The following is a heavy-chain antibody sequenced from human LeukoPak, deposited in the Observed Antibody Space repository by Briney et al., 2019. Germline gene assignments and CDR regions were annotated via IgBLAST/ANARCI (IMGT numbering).Heavy chain of an antibody. D-gene: IGHD2-15*01. CDR1: GFNFINYW. CDR2: VKEDGTTK. CDR3: VSQEVVPH. V-gene: IGHV3-7*01. J-gene: IGHJ4*02. Sequence: GGSVRLSCAASGFNFINYWMSWVRQAPGKGLEWVANVKEDGTTKQYVDSVKGRFTISRDNAKNSLYLQMDSLRAEDTAVYYCVSQEVVPHWGQGTLVSVSS.